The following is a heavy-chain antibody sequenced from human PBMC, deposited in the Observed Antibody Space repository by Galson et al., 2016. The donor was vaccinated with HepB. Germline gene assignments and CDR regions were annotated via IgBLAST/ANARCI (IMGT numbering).Heavy chain of an antibody. Sequence: SLRLSCAGFSDSYMSWIRQAPGKGLEWVSFIRSSGTYPKYADSVKGRCTISRDNAKNSLYLQMNSLRVEDTAVYYCARGSQPPQWQLGGYFDYWGQGTLVTVSS. J-gene: IGHJ4*02. CDR1: SDSY. CDR2: IRSSGTYP. CDR3: ARGSQPPQWQLGGYFDY. D-gene: IGHD1-26*01. V-gene: IGHV3-11*06.